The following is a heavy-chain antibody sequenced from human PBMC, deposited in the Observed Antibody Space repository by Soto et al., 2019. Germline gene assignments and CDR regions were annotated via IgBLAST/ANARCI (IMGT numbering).Heavy chain of an antibody. CDR1: GFTFSTYA. CDR3: ARNGGIFDY. V-gene: IGHV3-23*01. J-gene: IGHJ4*02. Sequence: EVQLLESGGGLVQPGVSLRLSCEASGFTFSTYAMSWVRQAPGKGLEWVSTISGSGGGKYYADSVNGRFTISGDNSKNTLFLQMNSLSAEDTALYYCARNGGIFDYWGQGTLVTVSS. CDR2: ISGSGGGK. D-gene: IGHD7-27*01.